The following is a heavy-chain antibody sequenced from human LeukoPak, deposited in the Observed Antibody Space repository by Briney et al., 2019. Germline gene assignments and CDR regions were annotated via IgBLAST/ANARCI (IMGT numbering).Heavy chain of an antibody. CDR3: ASHGGDGDYGDNWFDP. D-gene: IGHD4-17*01. CDR1: GFTFSSYA. Sequence: GGSLRLSCAASGFTFSSYAMSWVRQAPGKGLEWVAVIWYDGSNKYYADSVKGRFTISRDNSKNTLYLQMNSLRAEDTAVYYCASHGGDGDYGDNWFDPWGQGTLVTVSS. J-gene: IGHJ5*02. CDR2: IWYDGSNK. V-gene: IGHV3-33*08.